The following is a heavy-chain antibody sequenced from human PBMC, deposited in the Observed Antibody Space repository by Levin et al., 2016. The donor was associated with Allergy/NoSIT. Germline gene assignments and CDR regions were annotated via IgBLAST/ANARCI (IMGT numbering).Heavy chain of an antibody. V-gene: IGHV3-53*01. Sequence: VRQAPGKGLEWVSVIYSGGSTYYADSVKGRFTISRDNSKNTLYLQMNSLRAEDTAVYYCARTYYYELLMDVWGQGTTVTVSS. J-gene: IGHJ6*02. D-gene: IGHD3-22*01. CDR3: ARTYYYELLMDV. CDR2: IYSGGST.